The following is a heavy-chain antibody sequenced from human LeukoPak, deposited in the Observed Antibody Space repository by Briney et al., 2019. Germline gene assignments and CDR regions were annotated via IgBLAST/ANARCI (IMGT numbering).Heavy chain of an antibody. CDR1: GGTFSSYA. J-gene: IGHJ5*02. CDR3: ARVGRYSELPNWFDP. V-gene: IGHV1-69*04. Sequence: SVKVSCRASGGTFSSYAISWVRQAPGQGLEWMGRIIPIFGIANYAQKFQGRVTITADKSTSTAYMELSSLRSEDTAVYYCARVGRYSELPNWFDPWGQGTLVTVSS. D-gene: IGHD2-15*01. CDR2: IIPIFGIA.